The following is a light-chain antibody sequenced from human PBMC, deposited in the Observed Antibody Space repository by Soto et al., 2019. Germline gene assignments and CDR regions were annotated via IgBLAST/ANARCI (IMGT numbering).Light chain of an antibody. V-gene: IGKV3-20*01. CDR3: QQYDSSPGT. CDR1: QSVSSSY. Sequence: EIVLTQSPGTLSLSPGERVTLSCRASQSVSSSYLAWYQQKLGQAPRLLIYGASSRAIGIPDRFSGSRSGTDFTLTISRLEPEDFAVYYCQQYDSSPGTFGQGTKVDIK. J-gene: IGKJ1*01. CDR2: GAS.